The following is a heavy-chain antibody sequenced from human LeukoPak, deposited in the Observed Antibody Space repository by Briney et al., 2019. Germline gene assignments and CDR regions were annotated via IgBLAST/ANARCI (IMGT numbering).Heavy chain of an antibody. D-gene: IGHD6-13*01. Sequence: GGSLRLSCAASGFTFSSYGMHWVRQAPCKGLEWVAVISYDGSNKYYADSVKGRFTISRDNSKNTLYLQMNSLRAEDTAVYYCAKDAYSSSWFTYWGQGTLVTVSS. V-gene: IGHV3-30*18. CDR2: ISYDGSNK. CDR3: AKDAYSSSWFTY. CDR1: GFTFSSYG. J-gene: IGHJ4*02.